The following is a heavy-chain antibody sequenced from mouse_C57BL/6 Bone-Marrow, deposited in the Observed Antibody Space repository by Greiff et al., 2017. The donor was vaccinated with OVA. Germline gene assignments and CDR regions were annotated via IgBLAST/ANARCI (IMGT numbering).Heavy chain of an antibody. V-gene: IGHV14-4*01. J-gene: IGHJ4*01. CDR3: TTRRAAQAPNAMDY. D-gene: IGHD3-2*02. Sequence: VQLKESGAELVRPGASVTLSCTASGFNIKDDYMHWVKQRPEQGLEWIGWIDPENGDTEYASKFQGKATITADTSSNTAYLQLSSLTSEDTAVYYCTTRRAAQAPNAMDYWGQGTSVTVSS. CDR2: IDPENGDT. CDR1: GFNIKDDY.